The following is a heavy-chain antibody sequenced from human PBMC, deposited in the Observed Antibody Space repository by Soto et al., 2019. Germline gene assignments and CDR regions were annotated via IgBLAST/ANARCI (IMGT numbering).Heavy chain of an antibody. CDR1: GFTFSSYG. CDR3: AKGGYCSSTSCYPDYYYYYMDV. J-gene: IGHJ6*03. D-gene: IGHD2-2*01. Sequence: PGGSLRLSCAASGFTFSSYGMHWVRQAPGKGLEWVAVISYDGSNKYYADSVKGRFTISRDNSKNTLYLQMNSLRAEDTAVYYCAKGGYCSSTSCYPDYYYYYMDVWGKGATVTVSS. V-gene: IGHV3-30*18. CDR2: ISYDGSNK.